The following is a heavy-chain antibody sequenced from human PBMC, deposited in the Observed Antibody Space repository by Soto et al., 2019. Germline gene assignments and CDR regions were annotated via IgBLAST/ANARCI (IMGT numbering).Heavy chain of an antibody. CDR1: GFTFNTYA. J-gene: IGHJ4*02. Sequence: XVSLRLSCAASGFTFNTYAMSWVRQAPGKGLEWVSTISDSGGRTYYAASVKGRFTISRDNSKNTLYLLMNSLSAEDTALYYCAKFHGSGTYYNFPDYWGQGTLVIVSS. V-gene: IGHV3-23*01. CDR2: ISDSGGRT. D-gene: IGHD3-10*01. CDR3: AKFHGSGTYYNFPDY.